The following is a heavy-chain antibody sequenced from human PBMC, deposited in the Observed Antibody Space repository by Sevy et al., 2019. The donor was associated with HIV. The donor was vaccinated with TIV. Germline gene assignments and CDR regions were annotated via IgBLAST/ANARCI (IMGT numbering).Heavy chain of an antibody. CDR3: APFDY. Sequence: GGSLRLSCEASGFNFSSYAMSWVRQAPGKGLECVSSISGGSSRIHYADSVKGRFIISRDNSTNTLYLQMNSLRAEDTAIYYCAPFDYWGQGIQVTVSS. CDR1: GFNFSSYA. CDR2: ISGGSSRI. V-gene: IGHV3-23*01. J-gene: IGHJ4*02.